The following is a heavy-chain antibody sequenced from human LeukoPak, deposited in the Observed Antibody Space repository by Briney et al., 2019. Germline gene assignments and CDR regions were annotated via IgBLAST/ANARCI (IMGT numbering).Heavy chain of an antibody. CDR1: GFTFRSYG. CDR3: VKDRSPGIAVAGTGYYFDY. D-gene: IGHD6-19*01. Sequence: PGGSLRLSCAASGFTFRSYGMHWVRQAPGKGLEWVAVISYDGSNKYQTDSVKGRFTISRDNSENTLYLQMDSLGAEDTAVYYCVKDRSPGIAVAGTGYYFDYWGQGTLVTVSS. CDR2: ISYDGSNK. J-gene: IGHJ4*02. V-gene: IGHV3-30*18.